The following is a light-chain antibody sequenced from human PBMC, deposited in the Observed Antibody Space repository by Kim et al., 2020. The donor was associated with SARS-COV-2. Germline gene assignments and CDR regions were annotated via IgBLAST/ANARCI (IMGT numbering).Light chain of an antibody. J-gene: IGLJ3*02. Sequence: GTKVILSDARNGGCIGSGFEQMFQKRPGSSHTTEIHEDNKTPPGVPKPFSGYVDTSSNSASLNISGLKAEDEADYYCQSYDDNSWVFGGGTQLTVL. V-gene: IGLV6-57*01. CDR2: EDN. CDR3: QSYDDNSWV. CDR1: GGCIGSGF.